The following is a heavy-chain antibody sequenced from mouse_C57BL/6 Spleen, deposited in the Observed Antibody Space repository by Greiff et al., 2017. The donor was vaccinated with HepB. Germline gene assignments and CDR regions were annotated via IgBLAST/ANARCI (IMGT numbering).Heavy chain of an antibody. Sequence: EVQVVESGGGLVKPGGSLKLSCAASGFTFSSYTMSWVRQTPEKRLEWVATISGGGGNTYYPDSVKGRFTISRDNAKNTLYLQMSSLRSEDTALYYCARQAYDSFAYWGQGTLVTVSA. CDR2: ISGGGGNT. CDR3: ARQAYDSFAY. CDR1: GFTFSSYT. V-gene: IGHV5-9*01. D-gene: IGHD2-4*01. J-gene: IGHJ3*01.